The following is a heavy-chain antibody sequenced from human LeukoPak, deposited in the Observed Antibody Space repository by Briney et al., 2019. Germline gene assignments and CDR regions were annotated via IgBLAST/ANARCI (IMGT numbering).Heavy chain of an antibody. V-gene: IGHV3-53*01. CDR2: LYSGGNT. CDR1: GFTVSSNY. CDR3: AGGYYAR. Sequence: GGSLRLSCAASGFTVSSNYMSWVRQAPGKGLEWVSVLYSGGNTFYADSVKGRFTISRDNSKSTLYLQMNSLRAADTAVYYCAGGYYARWGQGTLVTVSS. D-gene: IGHD3-22*01. J-gene: IGHJ4*02.